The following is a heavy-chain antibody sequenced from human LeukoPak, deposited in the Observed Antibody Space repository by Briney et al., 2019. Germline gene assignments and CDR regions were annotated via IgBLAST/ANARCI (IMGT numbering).Heavy chain of an antibody. V-gene: IGHV1-18*01. D-gene: IGHD3-3*01. CDR1: GYTFTSYG. Sequence: ASVKVSCKASGYTFTSYGISWVRQAPGQGLEWMGWISAYNGNTNYAQKLQGRVTMTTDTSTSTAYMELRSLRSEDTAVYYCARVGVGVVILHDAFDIWGQGTMVTVSS. CDR3: ARVGVGVVILHDAFDI. J-gene: IGHJ3*02. CDR2: ISAYNGNT.